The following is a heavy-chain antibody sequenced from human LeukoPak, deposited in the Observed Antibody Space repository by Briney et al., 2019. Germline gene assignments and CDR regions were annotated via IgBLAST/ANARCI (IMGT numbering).Heavy chain of an antibody. Sequence: SETLSLTCTVSDGSVSSGSYYWSWIRQPPGKGLEWIGYIYYSGSTNYNPSLKSRVTISVDTSKNQFSLKLSSVTAADTAVYYCARDRRIAVAGQFYYYGMDVWGKGTTVTVSS. CDR3: ARDRRIAVAGQFYYYGMDV. V-gene: IGHV4-61*01. CDR1: DGSVSSGSYY. J-gene: IGHJ6*04. D-gene: IGHD6-19*01. CDR2: IYYSGST.